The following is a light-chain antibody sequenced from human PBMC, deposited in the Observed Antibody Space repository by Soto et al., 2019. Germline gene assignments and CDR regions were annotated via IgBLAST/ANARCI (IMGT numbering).Light chain of an antibody. Sequence: DVGMIQYKLSLPVTLGQPASISCRSSQGLVYSDGNTYLNWSQQRPGQSPRRLIYKVSNRDSGVPDRFSGSGSGSDFTLKISRVEAEDVGVYYCMQGTHWPPYTFGQGTKVDIK. J-gene: IGKJ2*01. CDR3: MQGTHWPPYT. CDR1: QGLVYSDGNTY. CDR2: KVS. V-gene: IGKV2-30*01.